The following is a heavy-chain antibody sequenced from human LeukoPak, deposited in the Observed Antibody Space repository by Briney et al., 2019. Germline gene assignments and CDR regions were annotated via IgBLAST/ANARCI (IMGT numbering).Heavy chain of an antibody. D-gene: IGHD6-19*01. CDR1: GYTFTDYY. CDR2: IHPNSSGT. Sequence: DSLKLSCKASGYTFTDYYMHWVRQAPGQGLEWMGWIHPNSSGTNSPKHFQHRLTTTRDTSTTTAYTELSRLTPDHTAEYYRARQFGSGWYFDYWGQGTPVTVSS. J-gene: IGHJ4*02. CDR3: ARQFGSGWYFDY. V-gene: IGHV1-2*02.